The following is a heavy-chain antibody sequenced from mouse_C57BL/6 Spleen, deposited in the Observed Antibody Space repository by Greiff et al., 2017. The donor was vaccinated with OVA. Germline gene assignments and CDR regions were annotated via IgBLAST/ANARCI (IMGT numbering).Heavy chain of an antibody. CDR3: ANDDYGGCSWYAY. Sequence: DVKLVESGPGLVKPSQSLSLTCSVTGYSITSGYFWNWIRQLPGNQLEWMGYIRYDGSTNYNSSLTNRIPITPATSYNPFFLQLNSVTTEDTATDYCANDDYGGCSWYAYWGQVTLVTVSA. J-gene: IGHJ3*01. CDR1: GYSITSGYF. V-gene: IGHV3-6*01. D-gene: IGHD2-4*01. CDR2: IRYDGST.